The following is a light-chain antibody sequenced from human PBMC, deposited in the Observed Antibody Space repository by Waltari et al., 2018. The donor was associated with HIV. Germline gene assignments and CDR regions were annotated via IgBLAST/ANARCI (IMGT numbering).Light chain of an antibody. J-gene: IGLJ2*01. CDR3: ASYTANDTVI. CDR1: GHAFGFLNF. V-gene: IGLV2-14*01. Sequence: SGLTQPASLSGFPGQSIPISCPGAGHAFGFLNFIFWYQQHPGKVPKGILSMVDRRASGISDRFSGSKSGNTASLTISGLQTEDEAVYYCASYTANDTVIFAGGTTVTVL. CDR2: MVD.